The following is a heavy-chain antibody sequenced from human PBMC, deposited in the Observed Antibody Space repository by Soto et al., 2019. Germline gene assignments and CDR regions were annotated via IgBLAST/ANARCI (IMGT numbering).Heavy chain of an antibody. V-gene: IGHV4-31*08. Sequence: SETLSLTCFVSGYSITAGGYYWSWIRHHPGKGLEWIGSFYSSGSIIYNPSLRSRVSISGDTSSNQFSMSLTSVTAADPARYFYAGRYSWGPGWFHPWGQGTLVTVSS. CDR1: GYSITAGGYY. D-gene: IGHD1-26*01. CDR2: FYSSGSI. CDR3: AGRYSWGPGWFHP. J-gene: IGHJ5*02.